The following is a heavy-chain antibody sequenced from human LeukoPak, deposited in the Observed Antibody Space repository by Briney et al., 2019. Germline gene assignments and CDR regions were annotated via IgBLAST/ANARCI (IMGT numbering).Heavy chain of an antibody. J-gene: IGHJ4*02. CDR2: ISYDGSNK. CDR3: ARDGSPIFGGTHFDY. CDR1: GFTFSSYA. V-gene: IGHV3-30-3*01. D-gene: IGHD3-3*01. Sequence: GGSLRLSCAASGFTFSSYAMHWVRQAPGKGLERVAVISYDGSNKYYADSVKDRFTISRDNSKNTLYLQMNSLRAEDTAVYYCARDGSPIFGGTHFDYWGQGTLVTVSS.